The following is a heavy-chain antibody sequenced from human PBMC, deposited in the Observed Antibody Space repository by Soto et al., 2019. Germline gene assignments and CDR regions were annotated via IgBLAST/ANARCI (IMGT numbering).Heavy chain of an antibody. CDR1: GYTFTSYG. J-gene: IGHJ4*02. Sequence: ASVKVSCKASGYTFTSYGISWVRQAPGQGLEWMGWISAYNGNTNYAQKLQGRVTMTTDTSTSTAYMELRSLRSDDTAVYYCARDHGTELTVAGPRFDYWGQGTLVTVSS. CDR3: ARDHGTELTVAGPRFDY. D-gene: IGHD6-19*01. CDR2: ISAYNGNT. V-gene: IGHV1-18*01.